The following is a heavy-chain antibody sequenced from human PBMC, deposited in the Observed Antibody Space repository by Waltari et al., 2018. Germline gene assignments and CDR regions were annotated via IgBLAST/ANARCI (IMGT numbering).Heavy chain of an antibody. V-gene: IGHV3-23*01. CDR1: GFTFRSYA. D-gene: IGHD5-12*01. J-gene: IGHJ4*02. Sequence: EVQLLESGGGLVQPGGSLRLSCAASGFTFRSYAMSGVRQAPGKGLEWLYAISGRVGSTYYADSVKGRFTISRDNSKNTLYLQMNSLRAEDTAVYYCASYIVAGYDYWGQGTLVTVSS. CDR2: ISGRVGST. CDR3: ASYIVAGYDY.